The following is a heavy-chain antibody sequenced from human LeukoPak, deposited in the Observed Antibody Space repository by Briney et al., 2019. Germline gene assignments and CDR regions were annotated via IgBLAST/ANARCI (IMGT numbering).Heavy chain of an antibody. CDR2: INPSGGST. J-gene: IGHJ5*02. V-gene: IGHV1-46*01. Sequence: ASVKVSCKASGYTFTSYYMHWVRQAPGQGLEWMGIINPSGGSTSYAQKFQGRVTMTRDTSTSTVYMELSSLRSEDTAVYYCARDFGPTIAARFPYNWFDPWGQGTLVTVSS. CDR3: ARDFGPTIAARFPYNWFDP. CDR1: GYTFTSYY. D-gene: IGHD6-6*01.